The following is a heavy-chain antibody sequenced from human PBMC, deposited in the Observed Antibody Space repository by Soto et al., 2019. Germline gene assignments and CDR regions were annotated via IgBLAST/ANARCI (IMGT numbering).Heavy chain of an antibody. CDR2: IYYSGST. Sequence: SETLSLTCTVSGGSISSSSYYWGWIRQPPGKGLEWIGSIYYSGSTYYNPSLKSRVTISVDTSKNQFSLRLTSVTAADTAVYYCARGGYSSSWENWFDPWGQGTLVTVSS. CDR1: GGSISSSSYY. CDR3: ARGGYSSSWENWFDP. V-gene: IGHV4-39*07. D-gene: IGHD6-13*01. J-gene: IGHJ5*02.